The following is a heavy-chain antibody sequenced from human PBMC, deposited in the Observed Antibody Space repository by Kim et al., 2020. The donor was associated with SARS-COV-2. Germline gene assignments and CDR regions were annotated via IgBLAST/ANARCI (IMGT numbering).Heavy chain of an antibody. CDR2: MYYNGSP. J-gene: IGHJ6*02. Sequence: SETLSLTCSVSGGSVSSSSFFWGWIRQPPGKGLEWIGSMYYNGSPYYSPSLKSRVTILIDAPRNQFSLKLSSVTAADTAIYYCARLTGYYYYGLEVWGQG. CDR3: ARLTGYYYYGLEV. CDR1: GGSVSSSSFF. V-gene: IGHV4-39*01.